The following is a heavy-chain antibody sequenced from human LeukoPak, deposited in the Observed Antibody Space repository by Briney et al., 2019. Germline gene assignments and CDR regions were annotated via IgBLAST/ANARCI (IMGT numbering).Heavy chain of an antibody. CDR1: GCTFSEYE. V-gene: IGHV3-48*03. CDR3: ARGGYSSGLHPFYYTYMDV. J-gene: IGHJ6*03. D-gene: IGHD6-19*01. Sequence: GGSLRLSCTVSGCTFSEYERNWVRQAPGKGLEWVAYICSSGTTTSNADSVKGRFTISRDNVKNSLSLQMNTLRVEDTAIYYCARGGYSSGLHPFYYTYMDVWGKGTTVIVSS. CDR2: ICSSGTTT.